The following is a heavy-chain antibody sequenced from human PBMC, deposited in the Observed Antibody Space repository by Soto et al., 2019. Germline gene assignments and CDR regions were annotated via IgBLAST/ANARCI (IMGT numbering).Heavy chain of an antibody. CDR1: GGTFSSYT. V-gene: IGHV1-69*06. D-gene: IGHD6-13*01. CDR3: ARGETDSSFDY. J-gene: IGHJ4*02. Sequence: SVKVSCKASGGTFSSYTITWVRQAPGQGLEWMGGIIPIFGTGNYAQKFQGRVTITADKSTSTTYMELSSLRSEDTAVYYCARGETDSSFDYWGQGTLVTVSS. CDR2: IIPIFGTG.